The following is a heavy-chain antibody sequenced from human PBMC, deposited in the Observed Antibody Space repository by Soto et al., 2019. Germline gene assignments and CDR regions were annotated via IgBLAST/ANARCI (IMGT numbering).Heavy chain of an antibody. Sequence: SETLSLTCTFSCGSIISYYWSWIRQPPGKGLEWIGYIYYSGSTNYNPSLKSRVTISVDTSKNQFSLKLSSVTAADTAVYYCARDGDSSSQNWFDPWGQGTLVTVSS. D-gene: IGHD6-13*01. J-gene: IGHJ5*02. V-gene: IGHV4-59*01. CDR1: CGSIISYY. CDR3: ARDGDSSSQNWFDP. CDR2: IYYSGST.